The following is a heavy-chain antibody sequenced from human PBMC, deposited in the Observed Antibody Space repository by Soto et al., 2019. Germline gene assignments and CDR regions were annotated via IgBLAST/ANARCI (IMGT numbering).Heavy chain of an antibody. CDR2: ISYDGSNK. D-gene: IGHD6-13*01. V-gene: IGHV3-30*18. CDR1: GFTFISYG. Sequence: PGGSLSLSCAASGFTFISYGMHWVRQAPGKGLEWVAVISYDGSNKYYADSVKGRFTISRDNSKNTLYLQMNSLRAEDTAVYYCANSPGIAAAGTVGYFDYWGQGTLVTVSS. CDR3: ANSPGIAAAGTVGYFDY. J-gene: IGHJ4*02.